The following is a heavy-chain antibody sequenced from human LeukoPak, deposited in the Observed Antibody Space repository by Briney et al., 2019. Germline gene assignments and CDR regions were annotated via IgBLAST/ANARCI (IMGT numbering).Heavy chain of an antibody. CDR1: GFTFSSYE. J-gene: IGHJ4*02. V-gene: IGHV3-48*03. D-gene: IGHD3-22*01. Sequence: GSLRLSCSASGFTFSSYEMNWVRQAPGKGLEWVSYISTTSTTIYYADSVKGRFTISRDNAKDSLYLQMDSLRAEDTAVYYCARGAGRSSGYYLDYWGQGTLGTVSS. CDR2: ISTTSTTI. CDR3: ARGAGRSSGYYLDY.